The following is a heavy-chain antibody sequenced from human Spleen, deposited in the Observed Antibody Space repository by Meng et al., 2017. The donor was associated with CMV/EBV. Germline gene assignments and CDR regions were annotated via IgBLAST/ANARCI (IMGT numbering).Heavy chain of an antibody. J-gene: IGHJ6*02. CDR3: ARSGYYVWGSYRYYGMDV. Sequence: SETLSLTCNVSGDSISSYFWSWIRLSPGKGLEWIGWLYYNGNNNYNPSLKSRVTISIDTSKNQFSLKLSSVTAADTAVYYCARSGYYVWGSYRYYGMDVWGQGTTVTVSS. D-gene: IGHD3-16*02. CDR2: LYYNGNN. CDR1: GDSISSYF. V-gene: IGHV4-59*01.